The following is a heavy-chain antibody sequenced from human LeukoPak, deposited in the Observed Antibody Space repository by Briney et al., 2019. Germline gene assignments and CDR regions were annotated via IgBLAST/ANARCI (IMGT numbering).Heavy chain of an antibody. J-gene: IGHJ4*02. Sequence: PSETLSLTCTVCGGXISSHYCAWLRQPPGKGLEWIGWMFFTGDTNYNPSLKSRVTISVDHSKNQFSLKLTSVTAADTAVYYCAKEGNDYGANSIDYWGQGTLVTVSS. D-gene: IGHD4-23*01. CDR2: MFFTGDT. CDR1: GGXISSHY. CDR3: AKEGNDYGANSIDY. V-gene: IGHV4-59*11.